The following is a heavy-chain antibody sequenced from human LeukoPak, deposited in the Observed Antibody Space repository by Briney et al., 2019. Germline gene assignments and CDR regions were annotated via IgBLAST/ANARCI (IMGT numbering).Heavy chain of an antibody. CDR1: GFTVSNAW. V-gene: IGHV3-15*01. D-gene: IGHD1-26*01. Sequence: GGPLRLSCAASGFTVSNAWMSWVRQAPGKGLEWVGRIKSKADGETTDFPAPVKGRFTLSRDDSKNTLYMQMNSLKIEDTAVYYCSTSGSVGATRANYWGQGTLVTVSS. CDR3: STSGSVGATRANY. CDR2: IKSKADGETT. J-gene: IGHJ4*02.